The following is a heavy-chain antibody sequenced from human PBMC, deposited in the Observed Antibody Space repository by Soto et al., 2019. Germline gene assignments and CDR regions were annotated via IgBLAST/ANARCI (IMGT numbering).Heavy chain of an antibody. CDR1: GGPFSTYA. Sequence: QLVQSGAEVKKPGSSVKVSCKASGGPFSTYAISWVRQAPGQGIEWMGGIIPIFGTANYAQRFLGRVTISADDSTSTAYMELRSLTSDDTAVYCCAKALTMASPNWFDPWGQGTQVTVSS. CDR2: IIPIFGTA. CDR3: AKALTMASPNWFDP. V-gene: IGHV1-69*01. D-gene: IGHD3-10*01. J-gene: IGHJ5*02.